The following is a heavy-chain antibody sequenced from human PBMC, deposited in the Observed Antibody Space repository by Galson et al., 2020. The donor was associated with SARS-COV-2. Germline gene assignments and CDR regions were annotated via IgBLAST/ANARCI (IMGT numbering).Heavy chain of an antibody. CDR1: GITFSSYV. Sequence: GESLKISCAASGITFSSYVMSWVRQAPGKGLEWVSGMSGSGSSTYYADSMKGRFTISRDDSKNTLYLQMSSLRAEDTAVYYCAKQTGSGGGHFDYWGQGTLVTVSS. J-gene: IGHJ4*02. D-gene: IGHD1-1*01. V-gene: IGHV3-23*01. CDR2: MSGSGSST. CDR3: AKQTGSGGGHFDY.